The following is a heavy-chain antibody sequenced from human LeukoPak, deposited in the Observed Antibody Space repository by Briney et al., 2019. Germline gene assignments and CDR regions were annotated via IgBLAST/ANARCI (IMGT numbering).Heavy chain of an antibody. D-gene: IGHD2-2*01. V-gene: IGHV4-31*03. Sequence: SETLSLTCTVSGGSISSGGYYWSWIRQHPGKGLEWIGYIYYSGSTYYNPTLKSRVTLSVDTSKTQFSLKLSSVTAADTAVYYCARASPDIVVVPAAMHYYYYGMDVWGQGTTVTVSS. CDR2: IYYSGST. CDR3: ARASPDIVVVPAAMHYYYYGMDV. CDR1: GGSISSGGYY. J-gene: IGHJ6*02.